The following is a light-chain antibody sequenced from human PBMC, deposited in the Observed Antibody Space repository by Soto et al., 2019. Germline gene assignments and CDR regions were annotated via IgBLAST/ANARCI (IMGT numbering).Light chain of an antibody. J-gene: IGKJ1*01. CDR2: DAS. Sequence: EIVLTQSPGTLSLSPGERATLSCRASQSVSSYLSWYQQKPVQSPKLLIYDASNRATGIPARFSGIGSGTYFTLTISSLEPEDFAVYYCQQRSNWPWTFGQGTKVDIK. V-gene: IGKV3-11*01. CDR1: QSVSSY. CDR3: QQRSNWPWT.